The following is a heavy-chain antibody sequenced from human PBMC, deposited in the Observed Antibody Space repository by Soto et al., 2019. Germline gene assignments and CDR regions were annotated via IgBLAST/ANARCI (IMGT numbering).Heavy chain of an antibody. J-gene: IGHJ5*02. D-gene: IGHD2-2*01. CDR2: IYSGGNT. V-gene: IGHV4-39*01. CDR1: GGSITSHHYY. CDR3: GSGPRTPWIDT. Sequence: QLQVQESGPGQVKPSQTLSLTCTVSGGSITSHHYYWGWIRQPPGKGLEWIGSIYSGGNTYYNPSLRSRLTIFVDTAKNLIALKLSSVTAADSAIYYCGSGPRTPWIDTWGLGTQVSVSS.